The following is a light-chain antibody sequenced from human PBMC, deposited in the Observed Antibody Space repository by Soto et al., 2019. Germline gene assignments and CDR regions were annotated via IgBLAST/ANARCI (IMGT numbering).Light chain of an antibody. CDR3: QQYNNWPSLT. CDR1: QSVSSN. J-gene: IGKJ4*01. V-gene: IGKV3-15*01. Sequence: IVMTQSPATLSVSPGERATLSCRASQSVSSNLAWYQQKPGQAPRLLIYGASTRATGIPARFSGSGSGTESTLTISSLQSEDFAVYYCQQYNNWPSLTFGGGTKV. CDR2: GAS.